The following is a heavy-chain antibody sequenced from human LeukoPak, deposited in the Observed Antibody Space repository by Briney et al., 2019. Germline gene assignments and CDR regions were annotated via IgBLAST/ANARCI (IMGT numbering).Heavy chain of an antibody. Sequence: SETLSLTCAVYGGSFNGYYWTWIRQPPGKGLEWIGEINHSGSTDYNPSLKSRVTISVDTSKNQFSLKLNSVTAADTAVYYCARVRNRRTRDYYGSVREMRDYWGQGTLVTVSS. CDR3: ARVRNRRTRDYYGSVREMRDY. D-gene: IGHD3-10*01. V-gene: IGHV4-34*01. CDR2: INHSGST. J-gene: IGHJ4*02. CDR1: GGSFNGYY.